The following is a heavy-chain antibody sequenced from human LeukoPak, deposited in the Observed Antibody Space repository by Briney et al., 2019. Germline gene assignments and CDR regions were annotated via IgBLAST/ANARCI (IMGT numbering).Heavy chain of an antibody. CDR3: AHTYYDSSGYYYEYFQH. CDR1: GFSLSTSGVG. D-gene: IGHD3-22*01. CDR2: IYWDDDK. V-gene: IGHV2-5*02. J-gene: IGHJ1*01. Sequence: SGPTLVKPTQTLTLTCTFSGFSLSTSGVGVGWIRQPPGKALEWLALIYWDDDKCYSPSLKSRLTITKDTSKNQVVLTMTNMDPVDTATYYCAHTYYDSSGYYYEYFQHWGQGTLVTVSS.